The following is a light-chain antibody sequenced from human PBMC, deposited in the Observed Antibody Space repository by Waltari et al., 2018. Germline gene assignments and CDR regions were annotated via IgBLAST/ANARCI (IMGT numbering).Light chain of an antibody. V-gene: IGKV1-39*01. Sequence: DIQMTQSPSSLSASVGDRVTITCRASQTISTYLNWYQQKPGKAPKLLIYAASTLQSGVPSTFSGSGSGTDFTLTISSLRREDFATYYCQQSHSTPRTFGQGTKVEIK. CDR3: QQSHSTPRT. CDR2: AAS. J-gene: IGKJ1*01. CDR1: QTISTY.